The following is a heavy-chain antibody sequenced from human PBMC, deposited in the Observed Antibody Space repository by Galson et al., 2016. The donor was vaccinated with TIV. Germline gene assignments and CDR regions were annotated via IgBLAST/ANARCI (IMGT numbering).Heavy chain of an antibody. J-gene: IGHJ4*02. CDR2: ISYDGSDK. D-gene: IGHD2-21*01. Sequence: LRLSCAASGLTLRKYGLHWVRQAPGTGLEWVAFISYDGSDKYYVDSVKGRFTISRDNSRDTVYLQMKSLRPEDTALYYCAKDSFTCCGGGACRKGGADSWGQGTLVTVSS. V-gene: IGHV3-30*02. CDR3: AKDSFTCCGGGACRKGGADS. CDR1: GLTLRKYG.